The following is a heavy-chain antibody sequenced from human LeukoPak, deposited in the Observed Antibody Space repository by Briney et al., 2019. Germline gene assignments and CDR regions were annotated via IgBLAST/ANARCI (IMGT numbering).Heavy chain of an antibody. Sequence: GESLKISCKGSGYSFTSYWIGWVRQMPGKGLEWMGIIYPGDSDTRYSPSFQGQVTISADKSISTAYLQWSSLKASDTAMYYCARGTASCPTSSCYYYYMDVWGKGTTVTVSS. CDR3: ARGTASCPTSSCYYYYMDV. D-gene: IGHD2-2*01. CDR1: GYSFTSYW. J-gene: IGHJ6*03. V-gene: IGHV5-51*01. CDR2: IYPGDSDT.